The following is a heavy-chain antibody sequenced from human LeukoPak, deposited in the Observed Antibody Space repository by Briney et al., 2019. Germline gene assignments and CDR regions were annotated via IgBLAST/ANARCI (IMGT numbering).Heavy chain of an antibody. D-gene: IGHD2-2*01. J-gene: IGHJ6*03. V-gene: IGHV4-34*01. Sequence: SETLSPTCAVYGGSFSGYYWSWIRQPPGKGLEWIGEINHSGSTNYNPSLKSRVTISVDTSKNQFSLKLSSVTAADTAVYYCARGGDVVVPAALMYVWGKGTTVTVSS. CDR1: GGSFSGYY. CDR3: ARGGDVVVPAALMYV. CDR2: INHSGST.